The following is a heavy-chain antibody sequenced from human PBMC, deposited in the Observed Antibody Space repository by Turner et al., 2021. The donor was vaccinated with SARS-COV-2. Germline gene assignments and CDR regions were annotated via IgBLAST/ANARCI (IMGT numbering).Heavy chain of an antibody. D-gene: IGHD4-17*01. J-gene: IGHJ5*02. CDR3: ARHGPTSTTKAFDP. Sequence: QLQLQESGPGLVKPSETLSLSCTIPGGSISSSYYYWGWIRQPPGKGLEWIGSIYDSGRTYYNPSLKSRVTISVDTSKNQFSLKLNSVTAADTAVYYCARHGPTSTTKAFDPWGQGTLVTVSS. V-gene: IGHV4-39*01. CDR1: GGSISSSYYY. CDR2: IYDSGRT.